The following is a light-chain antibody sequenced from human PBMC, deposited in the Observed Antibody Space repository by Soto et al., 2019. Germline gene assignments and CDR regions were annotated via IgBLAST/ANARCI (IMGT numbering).Light chain of an antibody. CDR3: SSYTSSSTYVV. V-gene: IGLV2-14*01. Sequence: LTQPASVSGSPGQSITISCTGTSSDVGGYNYVSWYQQHPGKAPKLMIYEVSNRPSGVSNRFSGSKSGNTASLTISGLQAEDEADYYCSSYTSSSTYVVFGGGTKLTVL. J-gene: IGLJ2*01. CDR1: SSDVGGYNY. CDR2: EVS.